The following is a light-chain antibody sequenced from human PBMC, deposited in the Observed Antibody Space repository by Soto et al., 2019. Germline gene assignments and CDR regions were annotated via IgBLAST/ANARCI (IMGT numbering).Light chain of an antibody. V-gene: IGKV3-15*01. CDR3: QQYNNWPGT. J-gene: IGKJ1*01. CDR2: AAS. CDR1: QSVRSN. Sequence: ILMAQSPATLSVSLGESATLSCRASQSVRSNLAWYQQKPGQAPRLLIYAASTRATGIPARFRGSGSGTEFALIISSLQSEDCAVYYSQQYNNWPGTFGQGTKVDIK.